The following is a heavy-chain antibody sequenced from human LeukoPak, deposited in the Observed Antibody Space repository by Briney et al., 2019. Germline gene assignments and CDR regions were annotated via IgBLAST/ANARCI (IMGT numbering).Heavy chain of an antibody. Sequence: SGESLKISCKGSGYSFTSYWIGWVRQMPGKGLECMGIIYPGDSDTRYSPSFQGQVTISADKSISTAYLQWSSLKASDTAMYYCATSSVMNYYYYYMDVWGKGTTVTISS. D-gene: IGHD2-21*01. CDR2: IYPGDSDT. CDR3: ATSSVMNYYYYYMDV. J-gene: IGHJ6*03. V-gene: IGHV5-51*01. CDR1: GYSFTSYW.